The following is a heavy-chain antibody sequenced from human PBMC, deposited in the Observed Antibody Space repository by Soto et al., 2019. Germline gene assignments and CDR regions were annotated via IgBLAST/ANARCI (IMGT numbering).Heavy chain of an antibody. CDR3: ARVLTTPNQYCSSTSCSFDY. J-gene: IGHJ4*02. CDR1: GGSFSGYY. V-gene: IGHV4-34*01. CDR2: INHSGST. Sequence: WETLSLTCAVYGGSFSGYYWSWIRQPPGKGLEWIGEINHSGSTNYNPSLKSRVTISVDTSKNQFSLKLSSVTAADTAVYYCARVLTTPNQYCSSTSCSFDYWGQGTLVTVSS. D-gene: IGHD2-2*01.